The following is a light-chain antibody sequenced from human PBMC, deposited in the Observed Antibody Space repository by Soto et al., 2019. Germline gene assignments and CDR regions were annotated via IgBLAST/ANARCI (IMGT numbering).Light chain of an antibody. CDR1: SSDVGSYIL. Sequence: QSALTQPASVSGSPGQSITISCTGTSSDVGSYILVSWYQQHPGKAPKLMIYEGSKRPSGVSNRFSGSKSGNTASLTISGLQAEDEADYYCCSYAGSSTSLYVFGTGTKVTVL. CDR2: EGS. CDR3: CSYAGSSTSLYV. V-gene: IGLV2-23*01. J-gene: IGLJ1*01.